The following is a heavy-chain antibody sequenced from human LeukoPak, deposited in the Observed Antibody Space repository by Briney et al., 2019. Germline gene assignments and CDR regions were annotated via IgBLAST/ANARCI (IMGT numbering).Heavy chain of an antibody. J-gene: IGHJ4*02. V-gene: IGHV4-39*07. CDR3: ARGTDRYPGDY. CDR1: GGSISSSNYY. CDR2: INHSGST. D-gene: IGHD2-2*02. Sequence: SETLSLTCTVSGGSISSSNYYWGCIRQPPGKGLEWIGEINHSGSTKYNPSLKSRVTISVDTSKNQFSLKLSSVTAADTAVYYCARGTDRYPGDYWGQGTLVTVSS.